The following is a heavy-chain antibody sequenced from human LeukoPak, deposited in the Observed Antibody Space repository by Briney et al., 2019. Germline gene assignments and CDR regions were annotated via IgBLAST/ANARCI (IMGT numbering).Heavy chain of an antibody. D-gene: IGHD1-26*01. CDR1: GGSFSGYY. CDR2: INHSGST. J-gene: IGHJ4*02. Sequence: SETLSLTCAVYGGSFSGYYWSWIRQPPGKGLEWIGEINHSGSTNYNPSLKSRVTISVDTSKNQFSLKLSSVTAADTAVYYCARVYSGSYYTLDYWGQGTLVTVSS. V-gene: IGHV4-34*01. CDR3: ARVYSGSYYTLDY.